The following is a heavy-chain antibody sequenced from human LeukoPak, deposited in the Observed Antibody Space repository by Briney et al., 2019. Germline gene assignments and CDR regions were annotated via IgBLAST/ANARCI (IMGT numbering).Heavy chain of an antibody. J-gene: IGHJ4*02. CDR3: ARVDYGGNSYDY. Sequence: ASVKVSCKASGGTFSKYTISWVRQRPGQGLEWMGWISAYNGNTNYAQKLQGRVTMTTDTSTSTAYMELRSLRSDDTAVYYCARVDYGGNSYDYWGQGTLVTVSS. CDR1: GGTFSKYT. CDR2: ISAYNGNT. V-gene: IGHV1-18*01. D-gene: IGHD4-23*01.